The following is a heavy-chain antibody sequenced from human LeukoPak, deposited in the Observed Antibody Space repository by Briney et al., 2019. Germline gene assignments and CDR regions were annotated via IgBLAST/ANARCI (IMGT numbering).Heavy chain of an antibody. V-gene: IGHV3-21*01. J-gene: IGHJ4*02. D-gene: IGHD4-17*01. CDR2: ISSSSSYI. CDR1: GFTFSSYS. Sequence: GGSLRLSCAASGFTFSSYSMNWVRQAPGKGLEWVSSISSSSSYIYYADSVKGRFTISRGNAKNSLYLQMNSLRAEDTAVYYCARARPTVTHGDYWGQGTLVTVSS. CDR3: ARARPTVTHGDY.